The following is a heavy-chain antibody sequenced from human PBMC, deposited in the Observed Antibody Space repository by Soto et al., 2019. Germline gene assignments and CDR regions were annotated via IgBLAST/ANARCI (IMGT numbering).Heavy chain of an antibody. CDR1: GFTFSSYG. CDR2: ISYDGSNK. V-gene: IGHV3-30*18. CDR3: AKAPKGGYCSSTSCEPFDY. D-gene: IGHD2-2*01. J-gene: IGHJ4*02. Sequence: GGSLRLSCAASGFTFSSYGMHWVRQAPGKGLEWVAVISYDGSNKYYADSVKGRFTISRDNSKNTLYLQMNSLRAEDTAVYYCAKAPKGGYCSSTSCEPFDYWGQGTLVTVSS.